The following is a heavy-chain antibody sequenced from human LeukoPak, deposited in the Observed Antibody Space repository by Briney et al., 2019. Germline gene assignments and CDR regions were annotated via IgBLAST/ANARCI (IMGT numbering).Heavy chain of an antibody. CDR2: INPSGGST. V-gene: IGHV1-46*01. CDR3: ARDLGSYLYWFDP. J-gene: IGHJ5*02. Sequence: ASVKVSCKASGYTFTSYDINWVRQAPGQGLEWMGIINPSGGSTSYAQKFQGRVTMTRDTSTSTVYMELSSLRSEDTAVYYCARDLGSYLYWFDPWGQGTLVTVSS. CDR1: GYTFTSYD. D-gene: IGHD1-26*01.